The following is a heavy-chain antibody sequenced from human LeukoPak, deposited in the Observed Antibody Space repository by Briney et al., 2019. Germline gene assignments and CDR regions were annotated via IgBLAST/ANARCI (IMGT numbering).Heavy chain of an antibody. V-gene: IGHV3-20*04. CDR1: GFTFDDYG. D-gene: IGHD3-22*01. CDR3: ARGLDPFYYYDSSGPRAGYMDV. Sequence: GGSLRLSCAASGFTFDDYGMSWVRQAPGKGLEWVSGINWNGGSTGYADSVKGRFTISRDNAKNSLYLQMNSLRAEDTALYYCARGLDPFYYYDSSGPRAGYMDVWGKGTTVTVSS. CDR2: INWNGGST. J-gene: IGHJ6*03.